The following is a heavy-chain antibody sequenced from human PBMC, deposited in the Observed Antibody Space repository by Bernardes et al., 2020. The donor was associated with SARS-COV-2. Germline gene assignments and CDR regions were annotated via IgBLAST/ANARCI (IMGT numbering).Heavy chain of an antibody. J-gene: IGHJ4*02. CDR3: AKGSGRITITSCVGY. CDR2: ISGSGGST. V-gene: IGHV3-23*01. D-gene: IGHD3-9*01. CDR1: GFTFSSYA. Sequence: GGSLSLSCAASGFTFSSYAMSWVRPAPGKGLEWVSAISGSGGSTYYADSVKGRFTISRDNSKNTLYLQMNSLRAEHTAVYYCAKGSGRITITSCVGYWGQGTLVSVSS.